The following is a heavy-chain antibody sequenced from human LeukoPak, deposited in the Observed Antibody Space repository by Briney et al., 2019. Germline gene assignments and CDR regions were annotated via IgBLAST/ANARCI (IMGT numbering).Heavy chain of an antibody. CDR1: GFTFSSYG. Sequence: GRSLRLSCAASGFTFSSYGMHWVRQAPGKGLEWVAVIWYDGSNKYYADSVKGRFTISRDNSKNTLYLQMNSLRAEDTAVYYCATHSEIVVYPADAFDIWGQGTMVTVSS. CDR2: IWYDGSNK. V-gene: IGHV3-33*01. D-gene: IGHD3-22*01. CDR3: ATHSEIVVYPADAFDI. J-gene: IGHJ3*02.